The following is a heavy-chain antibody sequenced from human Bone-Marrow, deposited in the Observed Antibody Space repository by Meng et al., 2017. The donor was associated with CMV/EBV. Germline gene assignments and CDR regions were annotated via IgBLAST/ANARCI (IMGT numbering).Heavy chain of an antibody. Sequence: SVKVSCKASGGTFSSYAISWVRQAPGQGLEWMGGIIPIFGTANYAQKFQGRVTITTDESTSTADMELSSLRSEDTAVYYCAREVVVGLVYYYGMDVWGQGTTVTVSS. CDR1: GGTFSSYA. V-gene: IGHV1-69*05. J-gene: IGHJ6*01. CDR2: IIPIFGTA. CDR3: AREVVVGLVYYYGMDV. D-gene: IGHD3-22*01.